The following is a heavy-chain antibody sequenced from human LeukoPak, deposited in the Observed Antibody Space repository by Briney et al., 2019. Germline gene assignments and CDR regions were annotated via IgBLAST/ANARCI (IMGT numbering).Heavy chain of an antibody. D-gene: IGHD3-22*01. Sequence: GGSLRLSCAASGFTFSSYAMSWVRQAPGKGLEWVSSISSSSSYIYYADSVKGRFTISRDNAKNSLYLQMNSLRAEDTAVYYCARAFYDSSGPYAFDIWGQGTMVTVSS. J-gene: IGHJ3*02. CDR3: ARAFYDSSGPYAFDI. V-gene: IGHV3-21*01. CDR2: ISSSSSYI. CDR1: GFTFSSYA.